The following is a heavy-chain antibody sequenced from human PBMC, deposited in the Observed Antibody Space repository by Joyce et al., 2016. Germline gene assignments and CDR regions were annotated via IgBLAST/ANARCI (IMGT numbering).Heavy chain of an antibody. V-gene: IGHV5-51*01. Sequence: EVPLVQSGAEVKKPGESLKISCKGSGHSFTSNWIGWVRQMPGKGLEWMGMIYAGNSDTRYSPSFQGQVTISADKSINTAYLQWSTLKASDTAMYDCAGLDRSTSTTGFDPWGQGTMVTVSS. J-gene: IGHJ3*01. D-gene: IGHD1-1*01. CDR3: AGLDRSTSTTGFDP. CDR2: IYAGNSDT. CDR1: GHSFTSNW.